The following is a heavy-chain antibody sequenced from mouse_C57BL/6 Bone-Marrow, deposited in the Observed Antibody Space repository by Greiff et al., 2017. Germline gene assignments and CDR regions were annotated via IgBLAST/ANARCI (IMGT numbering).Heavy chain of an antibody. CDR2: INPNNGGT. CDR3: ARKEEYYGINYFDY. Sequence: VQLKQSGPELVKPGASVKIPCKASGYTFTDYNMDWVKQSHGKSLEWIGDINPNNGGTIYNQKFKGKATLTVDKSSSTAYMELRSLTSEVTAVYYCARKEEYYGINYFDYWGQGTTLTVSS. V-gene: IGHV1-18*01. J-gene: IGHJ2*01. D-gene: IGHD1-1*01. CDR1: GYTFTDYN.